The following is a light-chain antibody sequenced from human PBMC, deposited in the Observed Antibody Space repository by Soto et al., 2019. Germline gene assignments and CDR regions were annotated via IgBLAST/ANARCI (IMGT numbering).Light chain of an antibody. Sequence: DIVMTQSPDSLAVSLGERATINCKSSQSVLYSSNNKNYLAWYQQKPGQSPKLLIYWASTREYGVPDRFSGSGSGTDFTLPISSLQADDVAVYYCQQYYSAPLTFGGGTKVEIK. CDR2: WAS. CDR3: QQYYSAPLT. J-gene: IGKJ4*01. CDR1: QSVLYSSNNKNY. V-gene: IGKV4-1*01.